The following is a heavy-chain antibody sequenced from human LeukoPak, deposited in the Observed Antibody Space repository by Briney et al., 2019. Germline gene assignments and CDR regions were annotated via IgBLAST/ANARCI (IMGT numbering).Heavy chain of an antibody. V-gene: IGHV1-3*01. CDR3: ARVYSSGWYGENWFDP. Sequence: ASVKVSCKASGYTFTSYAIHWVRQAPGQRLEWMGWINAGNGNTKYPQKFQGRVTLTRDMSTSTDYLELRSLRSDDTAVYYCARVYSSGWYGENWFDPWGQGTLVTVSS. J-gene: IGHJ5*02. CDR1: GYTFTSYA. CDR2: INAGNGNT. D-gene: IGHD6-19*01.